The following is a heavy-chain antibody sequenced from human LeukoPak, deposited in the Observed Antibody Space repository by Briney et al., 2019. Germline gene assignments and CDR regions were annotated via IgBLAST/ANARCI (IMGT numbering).Heavy chain of an antibody. Sequence: PSETLSLTCTVSGGSISSYYWSWIRQPPGKGLEWIGEINHSGSTNYNPSLKSRVTISVDTSKNQFSLKLSSVTAADTAVYYCARRGYYYGSGSDYYFDYWGQGTLVTVSS. J-gene: IGHJ4*02. D-gene: IGHD3-10*01. CDR1: GGSISSYY. V-gene: IGHV4-34*01. CDR2: INHSGST. CDR3: ARRGYYYGSGSDYYFDY.